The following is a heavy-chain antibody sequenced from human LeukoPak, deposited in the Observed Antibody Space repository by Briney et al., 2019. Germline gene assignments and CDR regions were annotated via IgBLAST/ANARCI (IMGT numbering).Heavy chain of an antibody. V-gene: IGHV3-7*01. CDR2: IKQDGSEK. CDR1: GFTFSIYW. J-gene: IGHJ4*02. D-gene: IGHD3-22*01. Sequence: GGSLRLSCAASGFTFSIYWMSWVRQAPGKGLEWVANIKQDGSEKYYVDSVKGRFTISRDNSKNTLYLQMNSLRAEDTAVYYCARDYYDSSGFPDYWGQGTLVTVSS. CDR3: ARDYYDSSGFPDY.